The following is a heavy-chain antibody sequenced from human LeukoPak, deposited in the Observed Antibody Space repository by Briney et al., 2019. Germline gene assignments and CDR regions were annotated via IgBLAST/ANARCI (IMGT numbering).Heavy chain of an antibody. V-gene: IGHV3-23*01. CDR2: ISGSGGTT. CDR1: GFTFSNYA. CDR3: ASAGDLWFGEPIDY. J-gene: IGHJ4*02. D-gene: IGHD3-10*01. Sequence: GGSLRLSCAASGFTFSNYAMSWVRQAPGKGLEWVSAISGSGGTTYYADSVRGRFTISRDNSKNTLYMQMNSLRAEDTAVYYCASAGDLWFGEPIDYWGQGTLVTVSS.